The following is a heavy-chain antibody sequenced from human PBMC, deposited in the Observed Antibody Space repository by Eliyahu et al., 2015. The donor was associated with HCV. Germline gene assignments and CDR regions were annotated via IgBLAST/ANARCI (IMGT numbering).Heavy chain of an antibody. CDR1: GGPITTYS. J-gene: IGHJ5*02. V-gene: IGHV4-59*01. CDR3: ASGGGGIAVAGTGGWFDP. D-gene: IGHD6-19*01. CDR2: IHYXGST. Sequence: QVQLQESGPGLVQPSETLSXTCXVSGGPITTYSGSWIRQPPGKGLEWIGYIHYXGSTNYNPSLKSRVTMSIDTSKNQFSLKLSSVTAADTAVYYCASGGGGIAVAGTGGWFDPWGQGTLITVSS.